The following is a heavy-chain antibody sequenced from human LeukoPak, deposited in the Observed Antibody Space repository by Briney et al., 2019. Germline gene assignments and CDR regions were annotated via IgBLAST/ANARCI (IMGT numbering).Heavy chain of an antibody. CDR2: INHSGST. CDR3: ARMRYFDL. V-gene: IGHV4-39*07. Sequence: PSETLSLTCTVSGGSISSSSYYWGWIRQPPGKGLEWIGEINHSGSTNYNPSLKSRVTISVDTSKNQFSLKLSSVTAADTAVYYCARMRYFDLWGRGTLVTVSS. CDR1: GGSISSSSYY. J-gene: IGHJ2*01.